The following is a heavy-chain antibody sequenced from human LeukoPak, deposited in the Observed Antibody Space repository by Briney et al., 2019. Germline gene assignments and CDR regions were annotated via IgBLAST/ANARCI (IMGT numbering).Heavy chain of an antibody. D-gene: IGHD3-22*01. CDR2: INRDGSNT. CDR3: AVYDESRCYYFLDY. CDR1: GFTFSSYW. J-gene: IGHJ4*02. V-gene: IGHV3-74*01. Sequence: PGGSLRLSCAASGFTFSSYWMYWVRQVPGKGLVWVSGINRDGSNTNYADSVKGRFTISRDNAKNTLYLQMNSLRADDTAVYYCAVYDESRCYYFLDYWGQGTLVTVSS.